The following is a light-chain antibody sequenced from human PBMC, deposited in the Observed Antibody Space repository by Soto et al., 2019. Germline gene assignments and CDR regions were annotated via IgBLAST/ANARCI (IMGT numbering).Light chain of an antibody. V-gene: IGKV3-20*01. CDR3: QQYGSTPPT. J-gene: IGKJ1*01. Sequence: EIVLTQSPGTLSLSPGERATLSCRASESVSNDHLAWYQRKPGQAPRLLIYGASYSATDTPYRFSGSGSGTDFTLTIARLEAEHFAVYICQQYGSTPPTFGLRSKVEI. CDR2: GAS. CDR1: ESVSNDH.